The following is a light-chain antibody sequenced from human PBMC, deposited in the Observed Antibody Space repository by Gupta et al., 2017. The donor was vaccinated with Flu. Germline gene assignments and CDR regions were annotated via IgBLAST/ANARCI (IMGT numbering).Light chain of an antibody. CDR1: KLGDKY. V-gene: IGLV3-1*01. CDR3: QACDSSTAV. Sequence: SYDLTQSPSMSVSPGQTATITCSGDKLGDKYASWYQQRPGQSPILVVYKDNKRPSEIPAQFSGSNSENTATLTISGTQAVDEADYYCQACDSSTAVFGGGTKLTVL. J-gene: IGLJ3*02. CDR2: KDN.